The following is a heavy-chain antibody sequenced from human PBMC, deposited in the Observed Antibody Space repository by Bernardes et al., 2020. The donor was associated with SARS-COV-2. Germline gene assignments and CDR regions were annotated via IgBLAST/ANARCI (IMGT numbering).Heavy chain of an antibody. V-gene: IGHV3-21*01. CDR3: ARAPDSVVVPAVDY. CDR2: ISSSGGYK. J-gene: IGHJ4*02. CDR1: GFTFSSCS. D-gene: IGHD2-2*01. Sequence: GGSLRLCCAASGFTFSSCSMKWFRQAPGKGLEWVSSISSSGGYKYYTESVRGRFTISRDNAKNSLYLQMDSLRAEDTAVYYCARAPDSVVVPAVDYGGQGTLVTVSS.